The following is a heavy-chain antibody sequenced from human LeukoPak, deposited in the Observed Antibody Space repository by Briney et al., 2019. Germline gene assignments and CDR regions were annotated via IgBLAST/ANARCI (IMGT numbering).Heavy chain of an antibody. CDR1: GVSVINYY. D-gene: IGHD3-22*01. V-gene: IGHV4-59*02. J-gene: IGHJ3*02. CDR3: ARCDSPISAFDI. CDR2: IYYSGNS. Sequence: SETLSLTCTVSGVSVINYYCRLTRQPPGKGLEWIGYIYYSGNSDYNPSLKSRVTISVATSKNQFSLKLTSVTPADTSLYFCARCDSPISAFDIWGQGTVVTVSS.